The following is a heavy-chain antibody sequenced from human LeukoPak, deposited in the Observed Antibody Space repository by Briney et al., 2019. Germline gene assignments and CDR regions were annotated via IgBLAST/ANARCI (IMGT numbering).Heavy chain of an antibody. CDR3: AKDQHSSTWYFDD. D-gene: IGHD6-13*01. CDR1: GFTFSSYA. J-gene: IGHJ4*02. Sequence: QPGGSLRLSCVGYGFTFSSYAMHWVRQAPGKGLEWVAVISYDGSKKYYADSVKGRFTISRDNSKNTLYLQMNSLRAEDTAVYYCAKDQHSSTWYFDDWGQGTLVTVSS. CDR2: ISYDGSKK. V-gene: IGHV3-30*18.